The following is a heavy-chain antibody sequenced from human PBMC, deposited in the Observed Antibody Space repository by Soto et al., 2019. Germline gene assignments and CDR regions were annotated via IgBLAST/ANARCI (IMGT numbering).Heavy chain of an antibody. J-gene: IGHJ6*02. Sequence: VQLVESGGGLVQPGGSLRLSCEASGFTLSSYSMKWARQAPGQGLEWVSCISSSSSTIYYADSVKGRFTISRDNAKNSLYLQRNSLRDEDTAVYYCARDNPRSSGWDVWGQGTTVTVSS. CDR3: ARDNPRSSGWDV. CDR1: GFTLSSYS. CDR2: ISSSSSTI. V-gene: IGHV3-48*02.